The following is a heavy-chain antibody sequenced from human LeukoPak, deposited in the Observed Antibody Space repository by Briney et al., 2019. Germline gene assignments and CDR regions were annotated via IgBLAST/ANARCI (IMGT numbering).Heavy chain of an antibody. Sequence: TSETLSLTCTVSGVSMSSGGNYWSWIRQHPGKGLEWIGYIYYSGTTQYNPSFKSRITISVDASKNQFSLRLSSVTVADTAVYFCARTGARYFDFWGRGTLVPVSS. V-gene: IGHV4-31*03. CDR2: IYYSGTT. D-gene: IGHD1-14*01. CDR3: ARTGARYFDF. CDR1: GVSMSSGGNY. J-gene: IGHJ4*02.